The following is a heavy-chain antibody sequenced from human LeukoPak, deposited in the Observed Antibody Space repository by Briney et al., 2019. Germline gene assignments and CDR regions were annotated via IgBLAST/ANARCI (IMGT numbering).Heavy chain of an antibody. D-gene: IGHD3-9*01. V-gene: IGHV1-2*02. Sequence: GASVKVSCKASGYTFTGYYVHWVRQAPGQGLEWMGWINPNSGGTNYAQKFQGRVIMTRDTSISTAYMELSRLRSDDTAVYYCARGDHYDVLTGFHTPSHLSDYWGQGTLVTVSS. CDR2: INPNSGGT. CDR1: GYTFTGYY. CDR3: ARGDHYDVLTGFHTPSHLSDY. J-gene: IGHJ4*02.